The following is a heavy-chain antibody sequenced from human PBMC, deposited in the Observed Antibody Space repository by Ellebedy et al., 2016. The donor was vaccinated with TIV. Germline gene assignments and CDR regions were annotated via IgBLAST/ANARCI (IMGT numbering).Heavy chain of an antibody. J-gene: IGHJ4*02. D-gene: IGHD3-22*01. CDR3: ARDNSGYYEFDN. Sequence: GGSLRLSCTVSGFTFSSYRMHWVRQGPGKGLEWVAVALVSFDGGNKYYADSVKGRFTISRDNSKNTLYLQMNSLRPEDTAIYYCARDNSGYYEFDNWGQGTLVTVSS. V-gene: IGHV3-30-3*01. CDR2: VSFDGGNK. CDR1: GFTFSSYR.